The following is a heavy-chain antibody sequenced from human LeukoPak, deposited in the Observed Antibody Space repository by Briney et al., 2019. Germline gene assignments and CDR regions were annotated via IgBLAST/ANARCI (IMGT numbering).Heavy chain of an antibody. Sequence: ASVKVSCKASGYTFTGYYMHWVRQAPGQGLEWMGWINPNSGGTNYAQKFQGRVTMTRDTSISTAYMEPSRLRSDDTAVYYCARSLPVHYYDSSGPYWFDPWGQGTLVTVSS. CDR3: ARSLPVHYYDSSGPYWFDP. CDR1: GYTFTGYY. D-gene: IGHD3-22*01. CDR2: INPNSGGT. J-gene: IGHJ5*02. V-gene: IGHV1-2*02.